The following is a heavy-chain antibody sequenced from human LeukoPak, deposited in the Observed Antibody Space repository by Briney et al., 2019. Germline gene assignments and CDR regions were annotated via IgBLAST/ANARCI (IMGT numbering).Heavy chain of an antibody. CDR2: IIPIFGTA. D-gene: IGHD3-3*01. V-gene: IGHV1-69*13. J-gene: IGHJ6*02. CDR1: GGTFSSYA. Sequence: SVKVSCKASGGTFSSYAISWVRQAPGQGLEWMGGIIPIFGTANYAQKFQGRVTITADESTSTAYMELSSLRSEDTAVYYCARETTSNYDFWSGYYTPYYYGMDVWGQGTMVTVSS. CDR3: ARETTSNYDFWSGYYTPYYYGMDV.